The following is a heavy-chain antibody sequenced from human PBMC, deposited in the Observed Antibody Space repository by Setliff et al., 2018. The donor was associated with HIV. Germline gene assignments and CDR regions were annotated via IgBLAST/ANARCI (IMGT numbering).Heavy chain of an antibody. J-gene: IGHJ5*02. CDR1: GYSISSGYY. CDR3: ARDLGSAYSYAQGRFDP. Sequence: SETLSLTCTVSGYSISSGYYWGWIRQPPGKGLEWIGSIHQSGSTYYNSSLKSRVTMSVDTSKNKFSLKLSSVTDADTAVYYCARDLGSAYSYAQGRFDPWGQGTLVTVSS. CDR2: IHQSGST. V-gene: IGHV4-38-2*02. D-gene: IGHD5-18*01.